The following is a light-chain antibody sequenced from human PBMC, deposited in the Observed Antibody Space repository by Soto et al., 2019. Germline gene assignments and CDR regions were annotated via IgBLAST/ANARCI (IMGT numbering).Light chain of an antibody. CDR3: QQGGS. J-gene: IGKJ4*01. Sequence: EIVLTQSPATLSLSPGEGATLSCRASQSVSTYLAWYQQKPGQAPRLLIYGAFNRATGIPARFSGSGSGTDFTLTISSLEPEDFAVYYCQQGGSFGGGTKVEI. CDR2: GAF. CDR1: QSVSTY. V-gene: IGKV3-11*01.